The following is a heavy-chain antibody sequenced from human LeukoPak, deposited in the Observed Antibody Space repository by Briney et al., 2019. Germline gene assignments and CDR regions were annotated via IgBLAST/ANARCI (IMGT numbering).Heavy chain of an antibody. D-gene: IGHD3-22*01. CDR3: AREYGEVVVNHDYFDY. Sequence: GGSLRLSCAASGFTFSSYSMNWVRQAPGKGLEWVSYISTGSSTIYYADSVKGRFTISRDNAKNSLYLQMNSLRAEDTAVYYCAREYGEVVVNHDYFDYWGQGTLVTVSS. V-gene: IGHV3-48*01. J-gene: IGHJ4*02. CDR2: ISTGSSTI. CDR1: GFTFSSYS.